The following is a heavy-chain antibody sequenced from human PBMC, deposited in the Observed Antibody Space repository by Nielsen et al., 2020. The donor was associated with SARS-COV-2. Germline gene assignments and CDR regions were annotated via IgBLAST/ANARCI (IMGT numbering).Heavy chain of an antibody. Sequence: GGSLRLSYAASGFSFNEYAMYWVRQAPGKGLEWVSGISRDSGSIDYVDSVKGRFTISRDNAKNSLYLQMNSLRVEDTALYYCAKDWRTGRSLGLFGMDVWGQGTTVIVSS. CDR2: ISRDSGSI. CDR3: AKDWRTGRSLGLFGMDV. D-gene: IGHD7-27*01. CDR1: GFSFNEYA. J-gene: IGHJ6*02. V-gene: IGHV3-9*01.